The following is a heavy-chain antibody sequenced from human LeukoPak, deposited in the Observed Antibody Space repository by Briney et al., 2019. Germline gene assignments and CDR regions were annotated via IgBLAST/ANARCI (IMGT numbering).Heavy chain of an antibody. CDR3: ARESCALYHWLAIDH. J-gene: IGHJ4*02. D-gene: IGHD6-19*01. V-gene: IGHV4-4*02. CDR2: RGST. CDR1: TGSINSNNW. Sequence: SGTLSLTCDVSTGSINSNNWCRCVRQPPGKGLEWIYRGSTDYSPSLKSRVTVSVDSSTNQFFLKLSSVTAAGTAMYSCARESCALYHWLAIDHWGQGTLVTVSS.